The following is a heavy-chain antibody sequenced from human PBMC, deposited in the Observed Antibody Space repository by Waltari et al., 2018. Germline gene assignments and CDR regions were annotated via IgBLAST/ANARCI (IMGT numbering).Heavy chain of an antibody. V-gene: IGHV3-21*01. J-gene: IGHJ4*02. CDR3: AREWGVMVGTAGYYFDY. D-gene: IGHD2-15*01. CDR1: GFTSGRYP. CDR2: ISSGSSYI. Sequence: EVQLVGSGGGLVMPGGSLRLSCAASGFTSGRYPLTWFRQAPGKGREWVSSISSGSSYIYYTDSVKGRFTISRDNAKNSLYLQMNSLRAEDTAVYYCAREWGVMVGTAGYYFDYWGQGTLVTVSS.